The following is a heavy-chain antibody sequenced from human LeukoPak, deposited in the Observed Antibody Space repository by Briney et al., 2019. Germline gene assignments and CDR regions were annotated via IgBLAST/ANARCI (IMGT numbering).Heavy chain of an antibody. V-gene: IGHV3-21*01. Sequence: GGSLRLSCAASGFTFNTYTMNWVRQAPGRGLEWLSSITRSSSYISYADSVKGRFTISRDNSKNTLYLQMSSLTPEDTAMFYCVKDYYDSSGYYYFDYWGQGTLVTVSS. CDR3: VKDYYDSSGYYYFDY. D-gene: IGHD3-22*01. J-gene: IGHJ4*02. CDR2: ITRSSSYI. CDR1: GFTFNTYT.